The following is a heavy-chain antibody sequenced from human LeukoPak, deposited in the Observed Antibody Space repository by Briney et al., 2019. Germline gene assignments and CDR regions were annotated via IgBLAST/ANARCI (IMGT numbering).Heavy chain of an antibody. V-gene: IGHV4-4*02. CDR1: GASISSNNW. CDR3: ALISRGIAVPGTEL. J-gene: IGHJ4*02. CDR2: IYHSGST. D-gene: IGHD6-19*01. Sequence: SGTLSLNCAVSGASISSNNWWSWVREPPGKGLEWIGEIYHSGSTNYTPSLKSRVTISIDKSKNQFSLKLSSVTAADTAVYYCALISRGIAVPGTELWGQGTLVTVSS.